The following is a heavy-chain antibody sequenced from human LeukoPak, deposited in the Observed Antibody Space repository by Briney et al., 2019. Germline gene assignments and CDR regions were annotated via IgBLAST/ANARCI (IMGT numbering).Heavy chain of an antibody. CDR1: GFTFSSYG. V-gene: IGHV3-30*03. D-gene: IGHD3-3*01. Sequence: PGGSLRLSCAASGFTFSSYGMHRVRQAPGKGLEWVAVISYDGSNKYYADSVKGRFTISRDNSKNTLYLQMNSLRADDTAVYYCARAYYDFWSGLNSPQGVFDYWGQGTLVTVSS. CDR2: ISYDGSNK. J-gene: IGHJ4*02. CDR3: ARAYYDFWSGLNSPQGVFDY.